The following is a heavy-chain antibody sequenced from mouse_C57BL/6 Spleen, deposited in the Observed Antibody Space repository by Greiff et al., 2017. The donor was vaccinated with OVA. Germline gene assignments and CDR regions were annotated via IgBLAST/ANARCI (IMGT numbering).Heavy chain of an antibody. CDR2: IWGVGST. J-gene: IGHJ4*01. CDR1: GFSLTSYG. V-gene: IGHV2-6*01. D-gene: IGHD1-1*01. Sequence: VQVVESGPGLVAPSQSLSITCTVSGFSLTSYGVDWVRQSPGKGLEWLGVIWGVGSTNYNSALKSRLSISKDNSKSQVFLKMNSLQTDDTAMYYCATSTVNYAMDYWGQGTSVTVSS. CDR3: ATSTVNYAMDY.